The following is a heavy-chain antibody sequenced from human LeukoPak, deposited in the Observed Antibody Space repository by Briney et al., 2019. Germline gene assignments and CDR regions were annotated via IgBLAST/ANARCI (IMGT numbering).Heavy chain of an antibody. V-gene: IGHV1-18*01. Sequence: GASVKVSCKASGYTFTSYGISWVRQAPGQGLEWMGWISAYSGDTNYAQKFQGRATMTTDTSTSTAYMELRSLSSDDTAVYYCARGPVGATNAFHIWGQGTLVTVSS. CDR2: ISAYSGDT. CDR1: GYTFTSYG. CDR3: ARGPVGATNAFHI. D-gene: IGHD1-26*01. J-gene: IGHJ3*02.